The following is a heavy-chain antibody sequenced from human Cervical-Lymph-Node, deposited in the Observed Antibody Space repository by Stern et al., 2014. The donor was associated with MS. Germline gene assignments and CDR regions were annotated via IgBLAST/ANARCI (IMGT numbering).Heavy chain of an antibody. J-gene: IGHJ5*02. D-gene: IGHD2-2*01. CDR3: ASAKCSSTSCPNWFDP. CDR2: IYYSGST. Sequence: QVQLQESGPGLVKPSQTLSLTCTVSGGSISRGDYYWSWIRQPPGKGLEWIGYIYYSGSTYYNPSLKSRVTISVDTSKNQFSLKLSSVTAADTAVYYCASAKCSSTSCPNWFDPWGQGTLVTVSS. V-gene: IGHV4-30-4*01. CDR1: GGSISRGDYY.